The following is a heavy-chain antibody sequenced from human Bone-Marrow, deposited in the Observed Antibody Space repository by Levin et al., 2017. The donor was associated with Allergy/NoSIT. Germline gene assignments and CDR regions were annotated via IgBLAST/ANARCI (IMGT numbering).Heavy chain of an antibody. Sequence: MASETLSLTCAVSGGSISTNNWWSWVRQPPGKGLEWIGEIYHSGSTNYNPSLKSRVIISVDKSKNQFSLKLSSVTVADTAIYYCARGNSVSEWSYHFDYWGQGMLVTVSS. V-gene: IGHV4-4*02. CDR3: ARGNSVSEWSYHFDY. D-gene: IGHD3-3*01. J-gene: IGHJ4*02. CDR1: GGSISTNNW. CDR2: IYHSGST.